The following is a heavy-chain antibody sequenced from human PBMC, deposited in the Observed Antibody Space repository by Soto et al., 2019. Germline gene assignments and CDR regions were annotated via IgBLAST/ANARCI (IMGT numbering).Heavy chain of an antibody. CDR2: IIPIFGTA. J-gene: IGHJ4*02. Sequence: AASVKVSCKASGGTFSSYSISWVRQAPGQGLEWMGGIIPIFGTANYAQKVQGRVTITADESTSTAYMELSSLRSEDTAVYYCASRARYYYDSSGYYYTHYYFDYWGQGTLVTVSS. V-gene: IGHV1-69*13. CDR3: ASRARYYYDSSGYYYTHYYFDY. CDR1: GGTFSSYS. D-gene: IGHD3-22*01.